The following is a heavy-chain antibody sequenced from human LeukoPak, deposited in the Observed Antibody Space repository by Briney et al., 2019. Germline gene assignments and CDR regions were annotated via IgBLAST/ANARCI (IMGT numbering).Heavy chain of an antibody. D-gene: IGHD3-22*01. J-gene: IGHJ4*02. V-gene: IGHV3-64D*06. CDR2: INSNGGST. CDR3: ARGSPTYDSSGYYDHFDY. CDR1: GFTFSNYA. Sequence: PGGSLRLSCSASGFTFSNYAMHWVSQAPGKGLEYVSIINSNGGSTYYTDSVKGRFTISRDNAKNTLYLQMRSLRAEDTAVYYCARGSPTYDSSGYYDHFDYWGQGTLVTVSS.